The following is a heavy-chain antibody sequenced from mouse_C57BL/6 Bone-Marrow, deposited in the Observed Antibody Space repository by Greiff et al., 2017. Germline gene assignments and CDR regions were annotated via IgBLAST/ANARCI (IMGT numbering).Heavy chain of an antibody. Sequence: QVQLQQPGAELVRPGSSVKLSCKASGYTFTSYWMHWVKQRPIQGLEWIGNIDPSDSEPHYNQKFKDKATLTVDKSSSTAYMQLSSLTSEDSAVYYCATLNYYGSSYGYWGQGTTLTVSS. CDR2: IDPSDSEP. J-gene: IGHJ2*01. V-gene: IGHV1-52*01. CDR1: GYTFTSYW. D-gene: IGHD1-1*01. CDR3: ATLNYYGSSYGY.